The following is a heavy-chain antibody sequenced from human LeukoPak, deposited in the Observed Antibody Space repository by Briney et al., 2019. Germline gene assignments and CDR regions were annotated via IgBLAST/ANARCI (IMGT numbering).Heavy chain of an antibody. V-gene: IGHV1-2*06. CDR2: INPNSGGT. J-gene: IGHJ3*02. CDR3: ASESMMVVADDAFDI. CDR1: GYTFTGYY. D-gene: IGHD3-22*01. Sequence: ASVKVSCKASGYTFTGYYMHWVRQAPGQGLEWMGRINPNSGGTNYAQKFQGRVTMTRDTSISTAYMELSRLRSDDTAVYYCASESMMVVADDAFDIWGQGTMVTVSS.